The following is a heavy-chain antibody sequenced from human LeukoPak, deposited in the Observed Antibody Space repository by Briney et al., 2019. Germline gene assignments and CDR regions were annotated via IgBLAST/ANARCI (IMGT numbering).Heavy chain of an antibody. CDR3: AKDVISGSYYYYGMDV. V-gene: IGHV3-30*18. Sequence: GGSLRLSCAASGFTFSSYGMHWVRQAPGKGLEWVAVISYDGSNKYYADSVKGRFTISRDNSKNTLYLQMSSLRAEDTAVYYCAKDVISGSYYYYGMDVWGQGTTVTVSS. CDR2: ISYDGSNK. CDR1: GFTFSSYG. D-gene: IGHD1-26*01. J-gene: IGHJ6*02.